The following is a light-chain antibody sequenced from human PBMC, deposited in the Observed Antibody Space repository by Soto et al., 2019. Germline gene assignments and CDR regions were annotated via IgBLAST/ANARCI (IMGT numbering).Light chain of an antibody. CDR2: TAS. V-gene: IGKV1-5*03. CDR3: QHYNRYSPYT. CDR1: QSISTW. Sequence: DIQMTQFPSTLSASIGDRVTITCRASQSISTWLAWYQQKAGKAPKLLIYTASSLETGVPSRFSGSGSGTEFTLTISSLQPDDFATYYCQHYNRYSPYTFGQGTRLDIK. J-gene: IGKJ2*01.